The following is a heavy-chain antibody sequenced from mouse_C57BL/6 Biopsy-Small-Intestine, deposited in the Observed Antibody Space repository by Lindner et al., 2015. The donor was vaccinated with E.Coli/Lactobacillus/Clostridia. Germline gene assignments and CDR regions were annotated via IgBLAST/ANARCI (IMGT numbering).Heavy chain of an antibody. CDR3: ARDYQSRVTDHYYSDY. V-gene: IGHV1-72*04. D-gene: IGHD1-1*01. Sequence: SVKVSCKASGYTLIGYYMHWVRQAPGQGLECLGRIEPSSGDTTYSQKFQGRVTMTRDTSISTVYMELSWLTYDDTAVYYCARDYQSRVTDHYYSDYWGQGTLVTVSS. J-gene: IGHJ4*01. CDR2: IEPSSGDT. CDR1: GYTLIGYY.